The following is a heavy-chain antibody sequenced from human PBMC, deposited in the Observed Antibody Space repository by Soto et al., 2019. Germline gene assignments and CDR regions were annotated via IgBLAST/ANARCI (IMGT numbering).Heavy chain of an antibody. CDR3: AKGGGNYYYYYGMDV. J-gene: IGHJ6*01. CDR2: ISGSGGST. CDR1: GFTFSSYA. V-gene: IGHV3-23*01. Sequence: GGSLRLSCAASGFTFSSYAMSWVRQAPGKGREWVSAISGSGGSTYYADSVKGRFTISRDNSKNTLYLQMNSLRAEDTAVYYCAKGGGNYYYYYGMDVWGQGSTVTVSS. D-gene: IGHD5-12*01.